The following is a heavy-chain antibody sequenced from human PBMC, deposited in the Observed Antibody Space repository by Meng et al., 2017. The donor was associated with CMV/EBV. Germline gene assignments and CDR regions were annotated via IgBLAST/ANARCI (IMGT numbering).Heavy chain of an antibody. J-gene: IGHJ4*02. CDR3: AKGPTGTADY. Sequence: QVRLVESGGGLVQPGGALRLSCAAFGFTFSSYGMPWVRQAPGKGLEWVAFIRYDGSNKYYADSVKGRFTISRDNSKNTLYLQMNSLRAEDTAVYYCAKGPTGTADYWGQGTLVTVSS. V-gene: IGHV3-30*02. CDR2: IRYDGSNK. CDR1: GFTFSSYG. D-gene: IGHD1-1*01.